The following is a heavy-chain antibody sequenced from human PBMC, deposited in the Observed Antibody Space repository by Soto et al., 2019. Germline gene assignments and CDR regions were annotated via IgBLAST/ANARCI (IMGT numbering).Heavy chain of an antibody. Sequence: SRTLSLTCAISGDSVSSNSAAWNWIRPSPSRGLEWLGRTYYRSKWYNDYAVSVKSRITINTDTSKNQFSLQLNSVTPEDTAVYYCARVVGIDDFEIWGQGTTVTVSS. V-gene: IGHV6-1*01. D-gene: IGHD2-2*01. CDR3: ARVVGIDDFEI. CDR2: TYYRSKWYN. J-gene: IGHJ3*02. CDR1: GDSVSSNSAA.